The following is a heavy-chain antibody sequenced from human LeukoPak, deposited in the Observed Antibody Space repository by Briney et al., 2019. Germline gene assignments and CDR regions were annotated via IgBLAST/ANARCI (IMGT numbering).Heavy chain of an antibody. D-gene: IGHD5-18*01. CDR2: IYYSGST. CDR1: GGSISSSSYY. J-gene: IGHJ5*02. V-gene: IGHV4-39*01. Sequence: SETLSLTCTVSGGSISSSSYYWGWIRQPPGKGLEWIGSIYYSGSTYYNPSLKSRVTISVDTSKNQFYLKLSSVTAADTAVYYCARVGSPVDTGRNWFDPWGQGTLVTVSS. CDR3: ARVGSPVDTGRNWFDP.